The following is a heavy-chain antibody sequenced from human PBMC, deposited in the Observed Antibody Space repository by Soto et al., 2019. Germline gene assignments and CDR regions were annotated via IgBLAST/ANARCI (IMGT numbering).Heavy chain of an antibody. Sequence: QVQLVQSGAEVKKPGATVKVSCKASGYTFTSYGISWVRQAPGQGLEWRGWISAYNGNTNYAQKLQGRVTMTTDTSTSTAYMELRSLRSDDKAVYYCAIDRTRYRGFNAFDIWGQGTMVTVSS. CDR3: AIDRTRYRGFNAFDI. CDR1: GYTFTSYG. J-gene: IGHJ3*02. CDR2: ISAYNGNT. D-gene: IGHD1-1*01. V-gene: IGHV1-18*01.